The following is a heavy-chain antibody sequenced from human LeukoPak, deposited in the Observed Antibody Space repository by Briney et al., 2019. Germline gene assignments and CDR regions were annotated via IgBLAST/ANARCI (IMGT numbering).Heavy chain of an antibody. CDR2: ISRSGGST. V-gene: IGHV3-23*01. D-gene: IGHD1-26*01. CDR1: RFTFSTYA. CDR3: AKGMGGFDY. J-gene: IGHJ4*02. Sequence: GGSLRLSCSASRFTFSTYAMSWVRQAPWKGLEWISAISRSGGSTYYADSVKCRFTISRDNSKNTLYLQMNSLSADDTAIYYCAKGMGGFDYWGQGTLVTVSS.